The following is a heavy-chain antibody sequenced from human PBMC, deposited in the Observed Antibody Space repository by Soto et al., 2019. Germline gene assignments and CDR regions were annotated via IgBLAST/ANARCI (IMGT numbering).Heavy chain of an antibody. CDR1: GGSVSSGSYY. J-gene: IGHJ5*02. D-gene: IGHD2-21*02. V-gene: IGHV4-61*01. Sequence: QVQLQESGPGLVKPSETLSLTCTVSGGSVSSGSYYWSWIQQPPGKGLEWNGYIYYSGSTNYNPSLKSLVTISVDTSKNQFSLKLSSVTAADTAVYYCARAVVVTALALGWFYPWGQGTLVTVSS. CDR3: ARAVVVTALALGWFYP. CDR2: IYYSGST.